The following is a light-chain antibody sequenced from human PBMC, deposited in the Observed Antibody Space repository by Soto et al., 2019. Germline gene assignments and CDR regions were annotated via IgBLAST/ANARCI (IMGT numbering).Light chain of an antibody. Sequence: EIVMTQSPATLSVSPGERATLSCRASQSVSSNLAWYQQKPGQAPRLLIYGASTRATGIPARFSGSGFGTDFTLTFSSLQSEDFAVYYCQQYNNWPGTFGQGTKGDIK. CDR3: QQYNNWPGT. CDR2: GAS. V-gene: IGKV3-15*01. CDR1: QSVSSN. J-gene: IGKJ1*01.